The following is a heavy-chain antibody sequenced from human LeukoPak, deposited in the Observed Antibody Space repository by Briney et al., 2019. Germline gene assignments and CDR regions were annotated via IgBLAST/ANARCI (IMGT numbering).Heavy chain of an antibody. CDR1: GGSISSSSYY. CDR3: ARHLSTYYYDSSGYDDAFDI. CDR2: IYYSGST. J-gene: IGHJ3*02. Sequence: SETLSLTCTVSGGSISSSSYYWGWIRQPPGKGLGWIGSIYYSGSTYYNPSLKSRVTISVDTSKNQFSLKLSSVTAADTAVYYCARHLSTYYYDSSGYDDAFDIWGQGTMVTVSS. D-gene: IGHD3-22*01. V-gene: IGHV4-39*01.